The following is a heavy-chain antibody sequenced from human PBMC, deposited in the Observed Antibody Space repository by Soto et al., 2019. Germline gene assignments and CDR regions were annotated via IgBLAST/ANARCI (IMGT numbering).Heavy chain of an antibody. CDR3: ARRNGDSIYYYYYMDV. CDR2: INWNGGST. CDR1: GFTFDDYG. J-gene: IGHJ6*03. Sequence: GGSLRLSCAASGFTFDDYGMSWVRQAPGKGLEWVSGINWNGGSTGYADSVKGRFTISRDNAKNSLYLQMNSLRAEDTALYHCARRNGDSIYYYYYMDVWGKGTTVTVSS. V-gene: IGHV3-20*01. D-gene: IGHD4-17*01.